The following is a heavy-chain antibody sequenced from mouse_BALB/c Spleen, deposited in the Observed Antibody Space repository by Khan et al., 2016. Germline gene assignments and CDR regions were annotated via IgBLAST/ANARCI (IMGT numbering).Heavy chain of an antibody. J-gene: IGHJ1*01. V-gene: IGHV3-1*02. CDR3: ASSWDCYFDV. CDR1: GYSITSGYS. CDR2: IHYSGNT. Sequence: EVQLQESGPDLVKPSQSLSLTCTVTGYSITSGYSWHWIRQFPGNKLEWMGYIHYSGNTNYNPSLKSRISITRDTSKNPFFLQLNSVTPEDAATYYCASSWDCYFDVWGAGTTVTVSS.